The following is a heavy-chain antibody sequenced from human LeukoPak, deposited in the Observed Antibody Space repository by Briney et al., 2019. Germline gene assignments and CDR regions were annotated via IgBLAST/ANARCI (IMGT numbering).Heavy chain of an antibody. Sequence: PSETLSLTCTVSGGSISSSSCYWGWIRQPPGKGLEWIGSIYYSGSTYYNPSLKSRVTISVDTSKNQFSLKLSSVTAADTAVYYCARHGRRMVRGTFDYWGQRTLVTVSS. J-gene: IGHJ4*02. V-gene: IGHV4-39*01. CDR1: GGSISSSSCY. CDR3: ARHGRRMVRGTFDY. D-gene: IGHD3-10*01. CDR2: IYYSGST.